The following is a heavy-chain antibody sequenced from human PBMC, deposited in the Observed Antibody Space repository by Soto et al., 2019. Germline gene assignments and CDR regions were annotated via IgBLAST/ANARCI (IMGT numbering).Heavy chain of an antibody. CDR3: SRHSVIEYSSSSYFDY. CDR2: IYYSGST. Sequence: SETLSLTCTVSGGSISSYYWSWIRQPPGKGLEWIGYIYYSGSTNYNPSLKSRVTISVDTSKNQFSLKLSSVTAADTFVYYCSRHSVIEYSSSSYFDYWGQGTLVTVS. J-gene: IGHJ4*02. D-gene: IGHD6-6*01. CDR1: GGSISSYY. V-gene: IGHV4-59*08.